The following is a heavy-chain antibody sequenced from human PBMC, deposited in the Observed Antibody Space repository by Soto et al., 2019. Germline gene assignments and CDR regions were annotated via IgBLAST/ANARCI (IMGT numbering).Heavy chain of an antibody. CDR2: IWYDGSNK. CDR3: ARETGGDYVWFDP. J-gene: IGHJ5*02. CDR1: GFTFSSYG. Sequence: GESLKISCAASGFTFSSYGMHWVRQAPGKGLEWVAVIWYDGSNKYYADSVKGRFTISRDNSKNTLYLQMNSLRAEDTAVYYCARETGGDYVWFDPWGQGTLVTVSS. D-gene: IGHD4-17*01. V-gene: IGHV3-33*01.